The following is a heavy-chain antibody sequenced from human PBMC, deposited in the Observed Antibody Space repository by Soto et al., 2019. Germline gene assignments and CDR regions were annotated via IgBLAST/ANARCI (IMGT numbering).Heavy chain of an antibody. CDR2: IYYSGST. Sequence: PSETLSLTCTVSGGSISSGGYYWSWIRQHPGKGLEWIGYIYYSGSTYYNPSLKSRVTISVDTSKNQFSLKLSSVTAADTAVYYCARAPVVAAKVPMNWFDPWGQGTLVTVSS. V-gene: IGHV4-31*03. D-gene: IGHD2-15*01. J-gene: IGHJ5*02. CDR1: GGSISSGGYY. CDR3: ARAPVVAAKVPMNWFDP.